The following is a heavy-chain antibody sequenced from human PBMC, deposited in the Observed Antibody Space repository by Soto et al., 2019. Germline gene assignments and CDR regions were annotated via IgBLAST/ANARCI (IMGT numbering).Heavy chain of an antibody. CDR1: GGSISSYY. D-gene: IGHD3-10*01. CDR2: IYYSGST. J-gene: IGHJ5*02. CDR3: ARGVGSGTYYSQYNWFDP. V-gene: IGHV4-59*08. Sequence: PSETLSLTCTVSGGSISSYYWSWIRQPPGKGLEWIGYIYYSGSTNYNPSLKSRVTISVDTSKNQFSLKLSSVTAADTAVYYCARGVGSGTYYSQYNWFDPWGQGTLVTVS.